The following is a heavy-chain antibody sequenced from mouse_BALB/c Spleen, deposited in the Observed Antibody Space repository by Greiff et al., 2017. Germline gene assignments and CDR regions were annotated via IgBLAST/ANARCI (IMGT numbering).Heavy chain of an antibody. V-gene: IGHV1-54*01. J-gene: IGHJ3*01. CDR3: ARRYYGGLAY. CDR1: GYAFTNYL. D-gene: IGHD1-2*01. Sequence: QVQLKQSGAELVRPGTSVQVSCNASGYAFTNYLIEWVKQRPGQGLEWIGVINPGSGGTNYNEKFKGKATLTADKSSSTAYMQLSSLTSDDSAVYFCARRYYGGLAYGGQGTLVTVSA. CDR2: INPGSGGT.